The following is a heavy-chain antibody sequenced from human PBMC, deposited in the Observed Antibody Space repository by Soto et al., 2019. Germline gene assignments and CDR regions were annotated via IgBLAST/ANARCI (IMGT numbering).Heavy chain of an antibody. Sequence: QVQLQESGPGLVKPSETLSLTCTVSGGSISAYYWTWVRQPPRKGLEWIGHIYYSGDTKYNPSLRSRVTISVDTSRIHFSLRLTSVTAADTAVYYCARTLVTGYSDSWGQGTLVTVSS. V-gene: IGHV4-59*01. J-gene: IGHJ4*02. CDR1: GGSISAYY. D-gene: IGHD3-9*01. CDR2: IYYSGDT. CDR3: ARTLVTGYSDS.